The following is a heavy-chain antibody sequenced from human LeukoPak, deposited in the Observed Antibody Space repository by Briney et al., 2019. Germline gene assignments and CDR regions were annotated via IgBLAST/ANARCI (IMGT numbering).Heavy chain of an antibody. Sequence: GGSLRLSCAASGFTFSSYWMSWVRQAPGKGLEWVANIKQDGSEKYYVGSVKSRFTISRDNSKNTLYLQMNSLRAEDTAVYYCAKDQDREFYDFWSGLSAFDIWGQGTMVTVSS. CDR2: IKQDGSEK. V-gene: IGHV3-7*03. CDR3: AKDQDREFYDFWSGLSAFDI. D-gene: IGHD3-3*01. J-gene: IGHJ3*02. CDR1: GFTFSSYW.